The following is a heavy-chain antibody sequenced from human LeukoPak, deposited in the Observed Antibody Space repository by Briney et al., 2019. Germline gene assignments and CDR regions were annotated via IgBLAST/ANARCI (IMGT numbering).Heavy chain of an antibody. CDR3: ARAYSSGSSDAFDI. CDR2: IYYSGST. CDR1: GGSISSSSYY. J-gene: IGHJ3*02. Sequence: SETLSLTCTVSGGSISSSSYYWGWIRQPPGKGLEWIGSIYYSGSTYYNPSLKSRVTISVDTSKNQFSLKLSSVTAADTAVYYCARAYSSGSSDAFDIWGQGTMVTVSS. V-gene: IGHV4-39*07. D-gene: IGHD6-19*01.